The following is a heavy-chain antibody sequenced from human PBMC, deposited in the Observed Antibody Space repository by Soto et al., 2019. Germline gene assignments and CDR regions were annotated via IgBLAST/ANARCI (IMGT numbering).Heavy chain of an antibody. Sequence: QVQLVESGGGVVQPGRSLRLACAVSGFTFRSYAMHWVRQAPGKGLEWVTAIRHDGTDSHYADSVKGRFNISRDNSKSTLYLQMYSLRVEDTAVYYCARERDGYSSGWRYLHLWGQGTLVTVSS. CDR2: IRHDGTDS. V-gene: IGHV3-33*01. D-gene: IGHD6-19*01. J-gene: IGHJ1*01. CDR1: GFTFRSYA. CDR3: ARERDGYSSGWRYLHL.